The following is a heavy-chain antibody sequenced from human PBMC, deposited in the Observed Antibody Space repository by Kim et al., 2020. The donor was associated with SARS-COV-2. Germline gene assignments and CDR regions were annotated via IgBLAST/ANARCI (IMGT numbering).Heavy chain of an antibody. J-gene: IGHJ5*02. CDR2: IIPIFGTA. D-gene: IGHD4-17*01. Sequence: SVKVSCKASGGTFSSYAISWVRQAPGQGLEWMGGIIPIFGTANYAQKFQGRVTITADESTSTAYMELSSLRSEDTAVYYCARDLCKGCSSTVTYNWFDPWGHGTLVTASP. V-gene: IGHV1-69*13. CDR3: ARDLCKGCSSTVTYNWFDP. CDR1: GGTFSSYA.